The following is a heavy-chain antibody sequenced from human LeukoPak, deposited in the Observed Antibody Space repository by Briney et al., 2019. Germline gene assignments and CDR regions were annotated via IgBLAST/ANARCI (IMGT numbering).Heavy chain of an antibody. J-gene: IGHJ5*02. V-gene: IGHV4-59*01. CDR2: IYYSGST. CDR1: GGSISSYY. CDR3: GKAAPSSFWSFDP. Sequence: SETLSLTCTVSGGSISSYYWSWIRQPPGKGLEWIGYIYYSGSTNYNPSLKSRVTISADTSKNQFSLKLSSVTAADTAVYYCGKAAPSSFWSFDPWGQGTLVTVSS. D-gene: IGHD2-2*01.